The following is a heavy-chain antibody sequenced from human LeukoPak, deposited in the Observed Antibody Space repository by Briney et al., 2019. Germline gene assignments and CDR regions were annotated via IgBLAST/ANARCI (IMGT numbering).Heavy chain of an antibody. CDR2: ISAYNGNT. V-gene: IGHV1-18*01. J-gene: IGHJ6*02. D-gene: IGHD1-26*01. CDR3: ARGHSGSSSGYYYGMDV. CDR1: GYTFTSYG. Sequence: GASVKVSCKASGYTFTSYGISWVRQAPGQGLEWMGWISAYNGNTNYAQKLQGRVTMTTDTSTSTAYMELRSLRSDDTAVYYCARGHSGSSSGYYYGMDVWGQGTTVTVSS.